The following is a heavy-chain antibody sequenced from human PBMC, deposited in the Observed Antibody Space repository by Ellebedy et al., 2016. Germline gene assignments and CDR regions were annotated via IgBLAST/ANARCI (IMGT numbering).Heavy chain of an antibody. Sequence: GESLRISCAASGFTFSSYAMSWVRQAPGKGLEWVSAISGSGGSTYYADSVKGRFTISRDNSKNTLYLQMNSLRAEDTAVYYCANGGVRGVITRSGADYWGQGTLVTVSS. CDR3: ANGGVRGVITRSGADY. CDR1: GFTFSSYA. V-gene: IGHV3-23*01. J-gene: IGHJ4*02. CDR2: ISGSGGST. D-gene: IGHD3-10*01.